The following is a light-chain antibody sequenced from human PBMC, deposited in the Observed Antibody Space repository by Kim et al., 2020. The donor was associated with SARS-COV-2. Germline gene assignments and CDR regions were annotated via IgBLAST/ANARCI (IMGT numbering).Light chain of an antibody. J-gene: IGLJ3*02. Sequence: ASVKLTGTLGVAQRSYVFAWHKHRPGKGPRYLMNLNSAGSHIKGDGIPDRFSGSGSGAERYLTISGLQSDDEADYYCQTWDTGIRVFGGGTQLTVL. CDR2: LNSAGSH. V-gene: IGLV4-69*01. CDR1: VAQRSYV. CDR3: QTWDTGIRV.